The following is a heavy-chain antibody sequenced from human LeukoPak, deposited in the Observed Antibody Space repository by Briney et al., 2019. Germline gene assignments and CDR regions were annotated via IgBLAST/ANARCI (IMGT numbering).Heavy chain of an antibody. J-gene: IGHJ4*02. CDR1: GGSFSGYY. CDR3: ARADSWYRGAKRAPFLDY. V-gene: IGHV4-34*01. D-gene: IGHD6-13*01. Sequence: SSETLSLTCAVYGGSFSGYYWSWIRQPPGKGLEWIGEINHSGSTNYNPSLKSRVTISVDTSKNQFSLKLSSVTAADTAVYYCARADSWYRGAKRAPFLDYWGQGTLVTVSS. CDR2: INHSGST.